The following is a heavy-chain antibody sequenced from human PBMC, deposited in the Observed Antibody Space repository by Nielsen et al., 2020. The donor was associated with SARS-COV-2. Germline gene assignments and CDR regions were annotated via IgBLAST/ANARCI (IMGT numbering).Heavy chain of an antibody. V-gene: IGHV3-48*04. J-gene: IGHJ4*02. CDR2: ISGRGTGSIPTI. Sequence: GGSLRLSCAASTFTFSDFTMNWVRQAPGKGLEWIAYISGRGTGSIPTIKYAESVEGRFTISRDNAKKSVFLQMDSLRADDTAVYYCAKGVGLTNWGQGTLVSVSS. CDR1: TFTFSDFT. D-gene: IGHD3-3*01. CDR3: AKGVGLTN.